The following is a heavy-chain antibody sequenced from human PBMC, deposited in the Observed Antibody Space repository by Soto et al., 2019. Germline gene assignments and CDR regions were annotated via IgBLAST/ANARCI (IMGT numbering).Heavy chain of an antibody. V-gene: IGHV5-51*01. D-gene: IGHD3-3*01. CDR2: IYPGDSDT. Sequence: PGESLKISCKGSGYSFTSYWIGWVRQMPGKGLEWMGIIYPGDSDTRYSPSFQGQVTISADKSISTAYLQWSSLKASDTAMYYCARHGAYYDFWSGRPGGMDVWGQGTTVTVSS. J-gene: IGHJ6*02. CDR1: GYSFTSYW. CDR3: ARHGAYYDFWSGRPGGMDV.